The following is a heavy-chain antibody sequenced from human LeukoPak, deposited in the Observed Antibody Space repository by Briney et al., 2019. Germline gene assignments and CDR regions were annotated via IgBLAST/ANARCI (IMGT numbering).Heavy chain of an antibody. Sequence: PSETLSLTCAVYGGSFSGYYWSWIRQPPGKGLEWIGEINHSGSTNYNPSLKSRVTISVDTSKNQFSLKLSSVTAADTAVYCCARLDCSSTSCHPGDYWGQGTLVTVSS. J-gene: IGHJ4*02. CDR1: GGSFSGYY. D-gene: IGHD2-2*01. CDR2: INHSGST. V-gene: IGHV4-34*01. CDR3: ARLDCSSTSCHPGDY.